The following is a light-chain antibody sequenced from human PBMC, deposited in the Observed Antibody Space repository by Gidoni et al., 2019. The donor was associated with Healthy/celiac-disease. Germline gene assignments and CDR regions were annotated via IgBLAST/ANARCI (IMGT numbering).Light chain of an antibody. CDR1: QDISNY. J-gene: IGKJ3*01. CDR3: QQYDNLFT. Sequence: IQMTQSPSSLSASGGDRVTITCQASQDISNYLNWYQQKPGKAPKLLIYDASNLETGVPSRFSGSGYGTDFTFTISSLQPADIATYYCQQYDNLFTFGHGTKVDIK. CDR2: DAS. V-gene: IGKV1-33*01.